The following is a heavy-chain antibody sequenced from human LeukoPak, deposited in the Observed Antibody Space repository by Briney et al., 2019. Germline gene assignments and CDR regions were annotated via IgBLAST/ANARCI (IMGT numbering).Heavy chain of an antibody. J-gene: IGHJ2*01. D-gene: IGHD3-22*01. CDR1: GGSISSSSYY. Sequence: PSETLSLTCTVSGGSISSSSYYWGWIRQPPGKGLEWIGSIYYSGSTYYNPSLKSRVTISVDTSKNQFSLKLSSVTAADTAVYYCARELGDSSGYYWWYFDLWGRGTLVTVSS. CDR3: ARELGDSSGYYWWYFDL. V-gene: IGHV4-39*07. CDR2: IYYSGST.